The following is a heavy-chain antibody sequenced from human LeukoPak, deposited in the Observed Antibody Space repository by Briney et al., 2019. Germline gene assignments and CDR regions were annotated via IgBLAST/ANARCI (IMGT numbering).Heavy chain of an antibody. CDR3: AKDRWAVAGFDY. CDR2: ISYDGSNK. CDR1: GFTFSTYG. D-gene: IGHD6-19*01. Sequence: PGGSLRLSCAASGFTFSTYGMHRVRQAPGKGLEWVTLISYDGSNKYYADSVKGRFTISRDNSKNTLYLQMDSLRVEDTAVYYCAKDRWAVAGFDYWGQGTLVTVSS. V-gene: IGHV3-30*18. J-gene: IGHJ4*02.